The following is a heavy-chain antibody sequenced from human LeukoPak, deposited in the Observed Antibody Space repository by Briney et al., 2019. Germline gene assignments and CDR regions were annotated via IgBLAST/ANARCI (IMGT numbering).Heavy chain of an antibody. V-gene: IGHV3-30*18. CDR2: ISYDGSNK. CDR1: VFTFSSYG. Sequence: GRSLRLSCAASVFTFSSYGIHWVRQAPGKGLEWVAVISYDGSNKYYADSVKGRFTISRDNSKNTLYLQMNSLRAEDTAVYYCAKSRGCSSTSCLVVYSGQGTLVTVSS. D-gene: IGHD2-2*01. J-gene: IGHJ4*02. CDR3: AKSRGCSSTSCLVVY.